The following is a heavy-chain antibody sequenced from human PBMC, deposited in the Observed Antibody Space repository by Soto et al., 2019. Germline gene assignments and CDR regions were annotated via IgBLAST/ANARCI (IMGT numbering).Heavy chain of an antibody. CDR2: IYYSGST. V-gene: IGHV4-39*01. Sequence: SETLSLTCTVSGGSISSSSYYWGWIRQPPGKGLEWIGSIYYSGSTYYNPSLKSRVTISVDTSKNQFSLKLSSVTAADTAVYYCARRAYYGSGSYYGWFDPWGQGTLITVSS. J-gene: IGHJ5*02. D-gene: IGHD3-10*01. CDR1: GGSISSSSYY. CDR3: ARRAYYGSGSYYGWFDP.